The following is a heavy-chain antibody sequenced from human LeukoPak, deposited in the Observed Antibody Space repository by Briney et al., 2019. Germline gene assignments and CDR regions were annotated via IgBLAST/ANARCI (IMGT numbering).Heavy chain of an antibody. D-gene: IGHD4-17*01. CDR1: GFTFSSYG. J-gene: IGHJ4*02. CDR2: ISYDGSNK. V-gene: IGHV3-30*18. Sequence: GGSLRLSCAASGFTFSSYGMHWVRQAPAKGLEWVAIISYDGSNKYYADSVKGRFTISRDNSKDTLYLQMNSLRAEDTAVYYCAKSTTVTQRGYFDYWGQGTLVTVSS. CDR3: AKSTTVTQRGYFDY.